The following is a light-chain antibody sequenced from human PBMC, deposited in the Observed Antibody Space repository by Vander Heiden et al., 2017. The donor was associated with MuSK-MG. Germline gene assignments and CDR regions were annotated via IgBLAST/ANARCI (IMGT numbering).Light chain of an antibody. J-gene: IGKJ2*01. CDR3: QQYYSTPYT. CDR2: WAS. V-gene: IGKV4-1*01. CDR1: QSVLYSSNNKNY. Sequence: DIVMTQSHDSLAVSLGERATINCKSSQSVLYSSNNKNYLAWYQQKPGQPPKLLIYWASTRESGVPDRFSGSGSGTDFTLTISSLQAEDVAVYYCQQYYSTPYTCGQGTKLEIK.